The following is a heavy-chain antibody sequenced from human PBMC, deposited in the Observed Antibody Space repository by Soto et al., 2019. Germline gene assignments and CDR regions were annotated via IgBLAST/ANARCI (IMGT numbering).Heavy chain of an antibody. D-gene: IGHD3-22*01. CDR2: IYYSGST. V-gene: IGHV4-59*01. Sequence: PSETLSLTCTVSGGSISSYYWSWIRQPPGKGLEWIGYIYYSGSTNYNPSLKSRVTISVDTSKDQFSLKLSSVTAADTAVYYCARVYYDSSGSTRDNWFDPWGQGTLVTVSS. CDR1: GGSISSYY. J-gene: IGHJ5*02. CDR3: ARVYYDSSGSTRDNWFDP.